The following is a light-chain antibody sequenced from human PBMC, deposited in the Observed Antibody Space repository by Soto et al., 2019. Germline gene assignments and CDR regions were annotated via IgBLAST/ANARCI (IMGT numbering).Light chain of an antibody. CDR2: KAS. V-gene: IGKV1-5*03. Sequence: DVQMIQSPSTLSASVGDRVTITFRASQSISSWLAWYQQKPGKATKLLIYKASSLESGVPSRFSGSGSGTEFTLTIIRMQPDNCATYYFQSFNSYRFTFGPGTKVDI. CDR3: QSFNSYRFT. CDR1: QSISSW. J-gene: IGKJ3*01.